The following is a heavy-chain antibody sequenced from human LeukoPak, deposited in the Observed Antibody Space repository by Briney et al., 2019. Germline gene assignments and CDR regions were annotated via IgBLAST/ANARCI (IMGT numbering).Heavy chain of an antibody. J-gene: IGHJ4*02. CDR2: INPNSGGT. CDR1: GYTFTGYY. CDR3: ARGGYSSRRGPTF. D-gene: IGHD6-19*01. Sequence: GASVKVSCKASGYTFTGYYMHWVRQAPGQGPEWMGWINPNSGGTNYAQKFQGRVTMTRDTSISTAYMELSRLRSDDTAVYYCARGGYSSRRGPTFWGQGTLVTVSS. V-gene: IGHV1-2*02.